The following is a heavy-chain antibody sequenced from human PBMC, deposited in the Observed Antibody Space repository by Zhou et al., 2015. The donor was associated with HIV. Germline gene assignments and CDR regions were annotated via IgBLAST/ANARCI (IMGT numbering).Heavy chain of an antibody. J-gene: IGHJ3*02. V-gene: IGHV1-69*02. Sequence: QVQLVQSGAEVKKPGSSVKVSCKASGATFNSYTISWVRQAPGQGLEWMGRIIPTLTIVNYAQKFQGRATIKAEKSTSTVYMELTNLGSEDTAMYYCANGGYCSGNNCYMNAFDIWGQGTMVTVSS. CDR3: ANGGYCSGNNCYMNAFDI. CDR1: GATFNSYT. CDR2: IIPTLTIV. D-gene: IGHD2-15*01.